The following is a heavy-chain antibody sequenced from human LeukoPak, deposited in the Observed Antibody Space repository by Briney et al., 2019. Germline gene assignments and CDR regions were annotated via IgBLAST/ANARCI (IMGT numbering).Heavy chain of an antibody. CDR3: AKESIVLAYPYFDY. V-gene: IGHV3-23*01. CDR1: GFTLSSYA. D-gene: IGHD2-8*02. CDR2: ISGSGGDT. Sequence: GGSLRLSCAASGFTLSSYAMNWVRQAPGKGLEWVSAISGSGGDTYYADSVKGRFTVSRDNSKNTLYLQMNSLRAEDTAVYYCAKESIVLAYPYFDYWGQGTLVTVSS. J-gene: IGHJ4*02.